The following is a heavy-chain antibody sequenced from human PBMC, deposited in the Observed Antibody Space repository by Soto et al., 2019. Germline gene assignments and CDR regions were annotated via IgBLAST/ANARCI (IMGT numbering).Heavy chain of an antibody. CDR1: GGTFSGYA. Sequence: SVKVSCKASGGTFSGYAISWVRQAPGQGLEWMGGIIPIFGTANYAQKFQGRVTITADESTSTAYMELSSLRSEDTAVYYCARYALTSIAARGGYYYYYGMDVSGQGTTVTVSS. V-gene: IGHV1-69*13. CDR2: IIPIFGTA. J-gene: IGHJ6*02. CDR3: ARYALTSIAARGGYYYYYGMDV. D-gene: IGHD6-6*01.